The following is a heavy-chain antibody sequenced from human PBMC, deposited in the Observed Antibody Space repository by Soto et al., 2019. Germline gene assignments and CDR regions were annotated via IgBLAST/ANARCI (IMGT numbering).Heavy chain of an antibody. V-gene: IGHV3-30*03. CDR3: ATNLDYRFRFQVIFDY. D-gene: IGHD3-16*02. J-gene: IGHJ4*02. Sequence: GESLRLSCGASGFTFSSYGMHWVRQAPGKGLKWVAVISYDGSNKYYADSVKGRFTISRDNSKNTLYLQMNSLRAEATAVYYCATNLDYRFRFQVIFDYWGQGTLVTVSS. CDR2: ISYDGSNK. CDR1: GFTFSSYG.